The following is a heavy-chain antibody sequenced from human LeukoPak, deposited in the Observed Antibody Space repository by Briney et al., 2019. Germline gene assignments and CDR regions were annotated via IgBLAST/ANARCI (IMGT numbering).Heavy chain of an antibody. CDR2: IYYSGST. Sequence: SETLSLTCTVSGGSISSYYWSWIRQPPGKGLEWIGYIYYSGSTNYNPSLKSRVTISVDTSKNQFSLKLSSVTAADTAVYYCASGIAVAGTEDYYYGMDVWGQGTTVTVSS. CDR3: ASGIAVAGTEDYYYGMDV. D-gene: IGHD6-19*01. CDR1: GGSISSYY. J-gene: IGHJ6*02. V-gene: IGHV4-59*08.